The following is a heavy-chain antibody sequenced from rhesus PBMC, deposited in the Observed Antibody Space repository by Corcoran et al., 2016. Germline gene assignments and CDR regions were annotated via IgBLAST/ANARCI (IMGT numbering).Heavy chain of an antibody. CDR2: IYGSGRRT. Sequence: QLQLQESGPGLVKPSETLSVTCAVSGGSISSSSWSWIRQAPGKGLEWVGYIYGSGRRTNYNPSLKSRVTLSVDTSKNQFSRKLSAVTAADTAVYYCVRRNSRDYGLDSWGQGVVVTVSS. CDR1: GGSISSSS. V-gene: IGHV4-169*01. J-gene: IGHJ6*01. D-gene: IGHD1-20*01. CDR3: VRRNSRDYGLDS.